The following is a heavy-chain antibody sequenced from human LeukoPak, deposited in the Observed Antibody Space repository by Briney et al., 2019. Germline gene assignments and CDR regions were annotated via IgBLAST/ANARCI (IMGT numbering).Heavy chain of an antibody. CDR3: ARDFTIFDAFDI. J-gene: IGHJ3*02. CDR2: LNADGISA. Sequence: GGSLRLSCAASGFPFRSSWMHWVRQAPGRGLVWVSRLNADGISASYANSVKGRFTISRDNVKNTLYLQMNSLRAEDTAVYYCARDFTIFDAFDIWGQGTMVTVSS. D-gene: IGHD3-3*01. CDR1: GFPFRSSW. V-gene: IGHV3-74*01.